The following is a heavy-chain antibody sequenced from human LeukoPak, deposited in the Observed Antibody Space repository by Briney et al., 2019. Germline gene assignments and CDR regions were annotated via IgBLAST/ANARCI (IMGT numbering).Heavy chain of an antibody. J-gene: IGHJ4*02. CDR3: AKDFPVPAALGGFDY. Sequence: GGSLRLSCAASGFTFSSYGMHWVRQAPGKGLEWVAVISYDGSNKYYADSVKGRFTISRDNSKNTLHLQMNSLRAEDTAVYYCAKDFPVPAALGGFDYWGQGTLVTVSS. D-gene: IGHD2-2*01. CDR1: GFTFSSYG. V-gene: IGHV3-30*18. CDR2: ISYDGSNK.